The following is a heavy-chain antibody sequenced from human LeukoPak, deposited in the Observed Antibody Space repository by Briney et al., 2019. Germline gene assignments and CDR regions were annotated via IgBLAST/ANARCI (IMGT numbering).Heavy chain of an antibody. Sequence: ASVKVSCKVSGYTLTELSMHWVRQAPGKGLEWMGGFDPEDGETIYAQKFQGRDTMTEDTSTDTAYMELSSLRPEDTAVYYCAISTEYYYGMDVWGQGTTVTVSS. V-gene: IGHV1-24*01. CDR2: FDPEDGET. J-gene: IGHJ6*02. CDR1: GYTLTELS. CDR3: AISTEYYYGMDV. D-gene: IGHD3-3*02.